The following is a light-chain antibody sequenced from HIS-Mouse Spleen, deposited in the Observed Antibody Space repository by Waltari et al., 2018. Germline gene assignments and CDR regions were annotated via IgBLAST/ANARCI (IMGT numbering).Light chain of an antibody. CDR2: EVS. CDR1: SSDDGRYNY. V-gene: IGLV2-14*01. Sequence: QSALTQPASVSGSPGQSITISCTGTSSDDGRYNYVSWYQQHPGKAPKLMIYEVSNRPSGVSNRFSGSKSGNTASLTISGLQAEDEADYYCSSYTSSSTLVFGGGTKLTVL. CDR3: SSYTSSSTLV. J-gene: IGLJ3*02.